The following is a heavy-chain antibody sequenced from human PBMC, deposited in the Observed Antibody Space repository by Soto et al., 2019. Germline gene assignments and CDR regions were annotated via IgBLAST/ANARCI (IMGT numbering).Heavy chain of an antibody. Sequence: QVQLVQSGAEVKKPGASVKVSCKASGYTFTGYYMHWVRQAPGQGLEWMGWINPNSGGTNYAQKFQGWVTMTRDTSISTAYMELSRLRSDDMAVYYCARDVMTTVTYGMDVWGQGTTVTVSS. V-gene: IGHV1-2*04. J-gene: IGHJ6*02. CDR1: GYTFTGYY. D-gene: IGHD4-4*01. CDR2: INPNSGGT. CDR3: ARDVMTTVTYGMDV.